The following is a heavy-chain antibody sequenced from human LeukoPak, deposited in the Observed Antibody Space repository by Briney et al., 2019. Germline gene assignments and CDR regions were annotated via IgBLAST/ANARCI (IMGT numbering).Heavy chain of an antibody. CDR2: ISSSSSYI. CDR3: ARDKGGDGGSKFDS. Sequence: PGGSLRLSCAASGFTFSSYSMNWVRQAPGKGLEWVSSISSSSSYIYYADSVKGRFTISRDNAKNSLYLQMNSLRAEDTAFYYCARDKGGDGGSKFDSWGQGTLVTVSS. J-gene: IGHJ4*02. CDR1: GFTFSSYS. V-gene: IGHV3-21*04. D-gene: IGHD2-21*01.